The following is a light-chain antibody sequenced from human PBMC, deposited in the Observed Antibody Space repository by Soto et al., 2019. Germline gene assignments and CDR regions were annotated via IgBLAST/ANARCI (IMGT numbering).Light chain of an antibody. Sequence: EIVLTQSPGTLSLSPGERATLSCRASQSVSSSYLAWYQQKPGQAPRLLIYGASSRATGIPDRFSGSGSGTDFTLTISRLEPEDFAVYYCQQYCSSPPVTVGGGTKVEIK. CDR1: QSVSSSY. CDR3: QQYCSSPPVT. CDR2: GAS. V-gene: IGKV3-20*01. J-gene: IGKJ4*01.